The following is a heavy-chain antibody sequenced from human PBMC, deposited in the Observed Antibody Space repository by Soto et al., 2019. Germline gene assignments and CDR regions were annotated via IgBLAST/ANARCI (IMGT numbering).Heavy chain of an antibody. CDR1: GGTFSSYS. Sequence: QVQLVQSGGEVKKPGSSVKVSCKTSGGTFSSYSVSWVRQAPGQGLEWMGGIIPIFGIPTYAQKFQVRVTISADESTSTASMELSGLRSEDTAIYYCTRGHGFNGASFDYWGQGTLVTVSS. V-gene: IGHV1-69*01. CDR2: IIPIFGIP. J-gene: IGHJ4*02. D-gene: IGHD2-8*01. CDR3: TRGHGFNGASFDY.